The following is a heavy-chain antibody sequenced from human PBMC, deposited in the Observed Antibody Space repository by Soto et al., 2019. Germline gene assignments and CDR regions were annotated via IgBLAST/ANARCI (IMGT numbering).Heavy chain of an antibody. CDR2: IGGGGSDT. Sequence: DVQLLESGGGLVQPGGSLRLSCAASGFIFSDYAMTWVHQAPGKGLEWVSGIGGGGSDTYYVDSVKGRFTISRDNSKNTLSLQMNSLRAEDTALYYCAKDAVPFNGQWDWFDSWGQGTLVTVTS. CDR3: AKDAVPFNGQWDWFDS. V-gene: IGHV3-23*01. J-gene: IGHJ5*01. CDR1: GFIFSDYA. D-gene: IGHD6-19*01.